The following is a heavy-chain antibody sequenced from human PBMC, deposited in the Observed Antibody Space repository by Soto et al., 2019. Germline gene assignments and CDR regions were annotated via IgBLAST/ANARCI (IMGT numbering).Heavy chain of an antibody. CDR2: INANGGST. D-gene: IGHD1-26*01. V-gene: IGHV1-46*01. J-gene: IGHJ3*01. CDR3: ERARGSGSYAAFDF. Sequence: QVQLVQSGAEVKKPGASVKVSCKASGFTFTNHYMHWVRQAPGQGLAWVAMINANGGSTNYAQKFQGRVTGPRDTSTSTVYLELSSLRSEDTAVYYCERARGSGSYAAFDFWGQGTMLSVSS. CDR1: GFTFTNHY.